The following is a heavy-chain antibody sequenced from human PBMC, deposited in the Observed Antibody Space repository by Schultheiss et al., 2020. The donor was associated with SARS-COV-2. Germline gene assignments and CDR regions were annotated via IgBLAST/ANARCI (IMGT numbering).Heavy chain of an antibody. D-gene: IGHD6-19*01. CDR2: IWYDGSNK. CDR1: GFTFSTYA. V-gene: IGHV3-30*07. CDR3: ARVGTPYSSGWTWFDP. J-gene: IGHJ5*02. Sequence: GGSLRLSCAASGFTFSTYAMHWVRQAPGKGLEWVAVIWYDGSNKYYADSVKGRFTISRDNAKKSLYLQMNSLRAEDTAVYYCARVGTPYSSGWTWFDPWGQGTLVTVSS.